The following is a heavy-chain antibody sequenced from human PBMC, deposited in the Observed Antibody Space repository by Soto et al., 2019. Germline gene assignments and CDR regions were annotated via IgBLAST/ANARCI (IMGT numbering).Heavy chain of an antibody. V-gene: IGHV3-74*01. J-gene: IGHJ4*02. CDR1: GFTFSSYW. CDR2: INSDGSTT. Sequence: EVQLVESGGGLVQPGGSLRLSCAASGFTFSSYWMHWVRQAPGKGLVWVSRINSDGSTTTYADSVKGRFTISRDNAKNTLYLQMNCLRAEDTAVYYCARGRGGSYPYFDYWGQGTLVTVSS. CDR3: ARGRGGSYPYFDY. D-gene: IGHD1-26*01.